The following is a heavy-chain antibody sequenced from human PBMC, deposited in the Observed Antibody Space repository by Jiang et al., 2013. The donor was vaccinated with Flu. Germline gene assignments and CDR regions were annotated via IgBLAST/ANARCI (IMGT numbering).Heavy chain of an antibody. CDR2: IYYTGST. CDR3: ARDLSYDGFDY. J-gene: IGHJ4*02. D-gene: IGHD5-12*01. V-gene: IGHV4-31*03. CDR1: GDSISSGGYY. Sequence: GPGLVKPSQTLSLTCTVSGDSISSGGYYWTWIRQHPGKGLEWIGYIYYTGSTHYNPSLKSRVTISLDTSKNQFSLKLTSMTAADTAVYYCARDLSYDGFDYWGQGTLVTVSS.